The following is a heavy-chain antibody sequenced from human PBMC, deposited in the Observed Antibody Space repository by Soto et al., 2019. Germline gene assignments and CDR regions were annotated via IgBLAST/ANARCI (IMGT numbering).Heavy chain of an antibody. CDR3: AKTRGAMIYAISVYGMDV. CDR2: IYYSGST. Sequence: SETLSLTCAVCGGSISSGGYYGSWIRQHPGKGLEWIGYIYYSGSTYYNPSLKSRVTISVDTSKNQFSLKLSSVTAADTAVYYCAKTRGAMIYAISVYGMDVWGQGTTVTVSS. J-gene: IGHJ6*02. V-gene: IGHV4-31*11. D-gene: IGHD2-8*01. CDR1: GGSISSGGYY.